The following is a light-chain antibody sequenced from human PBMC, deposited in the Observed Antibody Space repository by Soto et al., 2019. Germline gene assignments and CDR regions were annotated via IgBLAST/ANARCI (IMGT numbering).Light chain of an antibody. V-gene: IGLV2-14*01. CDR2: EVS. Sequence: QSVLTQPASVSGSPGQSITISCTGTSSDVGAYSYVSWYQQHPGKAPKLMIYEVSNRPSGVSNRFSGSKSGNTASLAISGLQAEDEADYYCSSYTISSTFVFGTGTKVT. CDR1: SSDVGAYSY. CDR3: SSYTISSTFV. J-gene: IGLJ1*01.